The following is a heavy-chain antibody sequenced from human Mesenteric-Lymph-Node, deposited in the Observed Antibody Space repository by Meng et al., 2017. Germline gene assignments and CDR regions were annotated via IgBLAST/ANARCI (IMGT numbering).Heavy chain of an antibody. CDR1: GFTFSSYA. D-gene: IGHD3-3*01. J-gene: IGHJ5*02. Sequence: GGSLRLSCAASGFTFSSYAMHWVRQAPGKGLEWVAVISYDGSNKYYADSVKGRFTISRDNSKNTLYLQMNSLRIEDTAVYYCTRDRAFEFWNGAIRIDRWGQGTLVTVSS. CDR2: ISYDGSNK. CDR3: TRDRAFEFWNGAIRIDR. V-gene: IGHV3-30*07.